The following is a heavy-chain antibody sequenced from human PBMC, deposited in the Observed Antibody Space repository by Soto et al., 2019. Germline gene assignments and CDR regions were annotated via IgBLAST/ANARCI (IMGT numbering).Heavy chain of an antibody. CDR1: GFIFSRHG. J-gene: IGHJ4*02. D-gene: IGHD3-10*01. CDR3: ARGSFGELLFDY. Sequence: EVQMLAAGGGVVQPGGSLRLSCSASGFIFSRHGMSWVRQAPGKGLEWVSSPNSGGVGIVYADFVKGRFTVSRGNSKNTLYLPMNNLRDEDTAIYYCARGSFGELLFDYWGQGALVTVSS. V-gene: IGHV3-23*01. CDR2: PNSGGVGI.